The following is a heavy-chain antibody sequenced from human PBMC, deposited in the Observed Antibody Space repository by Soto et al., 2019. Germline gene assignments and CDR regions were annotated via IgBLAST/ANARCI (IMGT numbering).Heavy chain of an antibody. V-gene: IGHV3-48*02. Sequence: EVQLVESGGGLVQPGGSLRLSCAASGFTFSNYNMNWVRQAPGKGLEWVSYISGSSSTIYYPDSVKGRFTISRDNGKNSLFLQMNSLRDEDTAMYYCARHYALLTGLDFRGQGTLVIVSS. J-gene: IGHJ4*02. CDR2: ISGSSSTI. CDR1: GFTFSNYN. D-gene: IGHD3-9*01. CDR3: ARHYALLTGLDF.